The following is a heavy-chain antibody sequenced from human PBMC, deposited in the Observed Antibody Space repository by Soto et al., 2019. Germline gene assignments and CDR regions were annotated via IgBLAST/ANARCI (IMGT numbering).Heavy chain of an antibody. J-gene: IGHJ6*02. CDR2: INHSGST. D-gene: IGHD3-10*01. V-gene: IGHV4-34*01. CDR1: GGSFSGYY. CDR3: ARGLGGSGSYYYYGMDV. Sequence: QVQLQQWGAGLLKPSETLSLTCAVYGGSFSGYYWSWIRQPPGKGLEWIGEINHSGSTNYNPSLKSRVTISVDTSKNQFSLKLSSVTAADTAVYYCARGLGGSGSYYYYGMDVWGQGTTVTVSS.